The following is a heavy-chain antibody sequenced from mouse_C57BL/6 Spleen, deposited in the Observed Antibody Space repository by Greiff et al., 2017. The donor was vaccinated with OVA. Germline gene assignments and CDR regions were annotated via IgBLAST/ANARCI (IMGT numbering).Heavy chain of an antibody. Sequence: QVQLQQSGAELVRPGASVTLSCKASGYTFTDYEMHWVKQTPVHGLEWIGAIDPETGGTAYNQKFKGKAILTADKSSSTAYMELRSLTSEDSAVYYCTRIYYSNYRYFDYWGQGTTLTVSS. D-gene: IGHD2-5*01. CDR3: TRIYYSNYRYFDY. J-gene: IGHJ2*01. CDR1: GYTFTDYE. V-gene: IGHV1-15*01. CDR2: IDPETGGT.